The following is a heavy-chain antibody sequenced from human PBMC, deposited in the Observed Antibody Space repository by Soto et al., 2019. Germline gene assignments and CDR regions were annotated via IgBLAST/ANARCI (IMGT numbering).Heavy chain of an antibody. J-gene: IGHJ4*02. Sequence: SETLSVTCTVAGGSISSNKYCWGWIRQSTGKGLEWIGNIFYNGRTYYNPPFKGRLTMSVDTSKNQFSLNLSSVTAADTAVYYCARRWYYDSSGYYHFDYWGQGSLVTVSS. V-gene: IGHV4-39*01. D-gene: IGHD3-22*01. CDR1: GGSISSNKYC. CDR2: IFYNGRT. CDR3: ARRWYYDSSGYYHFDY.